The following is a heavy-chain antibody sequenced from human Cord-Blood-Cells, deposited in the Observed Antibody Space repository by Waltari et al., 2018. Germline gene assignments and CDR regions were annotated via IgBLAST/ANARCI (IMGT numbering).Heavy chain of an antibody. J-gene: IGHJ4*02. V-gene: IGHV3-73*02. CDR2: NRSKANSYAT. D-gene: IGHD3-22*01. CDR1: GFTFSGSA. CDR3: TRPYDSSGYFIDY. Sequence: EVQLVESGGGLVQPGGSLKLSCAASGFTFSGSAMHWVRQASGKGLEWVGRNRSKANSYATAYAASVKGRFTISRDDSKNTAYLQMNSLKTEDTAVYYCTRPYDSSGYFIDYWGQGTLVTVSS.